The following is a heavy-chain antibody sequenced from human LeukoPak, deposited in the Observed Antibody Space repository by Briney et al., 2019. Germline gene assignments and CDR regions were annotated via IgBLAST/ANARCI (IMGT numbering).Heavy chain of an antibody. CDR3: GRASYYSSTSCYAGINWFDP. V-gene: IGHV1-2*02. J-gene: IGHJ5*02. CDR2: INPNSGGT. CDR1: GGTFSSYA. Sequence: GASVKVSCKASGGTFSSYAISWVRQAPGQGLEWMGWINPNSGGTNYAQKFQGRVIMTRDTSISTAYMELYSLRSDDTAVYYCGRASYYSSTSCYAGINWFDPWGQGTRVTVSS. D-gene: IGHD2-2*01.